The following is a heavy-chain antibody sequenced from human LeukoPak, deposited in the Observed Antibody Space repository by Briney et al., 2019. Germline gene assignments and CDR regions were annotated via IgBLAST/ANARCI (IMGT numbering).Heavy chain of an antibody. CDR1: GFAFGNYG. CDR2: ITDSGEGR. D-gene: IGHD4-17*01. CDR3: AKDPNGDYLGAFDF. J-gene: IGHJ3*01. V-gene: IGHV3-23*01. Sequence: GGSLLLSCRGSGFAFGNYGMTWVRPAPGKGLEWVSAITDSGEGRRYTDAVTGRFTISRDNSRNTLFLQMDSLRADDTAVYYCAKDPNGDYLGAFDFWGPGTLVTVSS.